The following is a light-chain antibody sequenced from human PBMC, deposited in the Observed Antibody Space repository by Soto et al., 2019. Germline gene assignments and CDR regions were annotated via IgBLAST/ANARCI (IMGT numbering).Light chain of an antibody. Sequence: EIVMTQSPLSLPVTPGEPASISCRSSQSLLHSDGYNYLDWYLQKPGQSPQLLIYLSSNRASGVPDRFSGSGSGTDFTLKISRVEAEDVGVYYCMQPLQTTPWTLGQGTKVDIK. CDR2: LSS. CDR1: QSLLHSDGYNY. V-gene: IGKV2-28*01. J-gene: IGKJ1*01. CDR3: MQPLQTTPWT.